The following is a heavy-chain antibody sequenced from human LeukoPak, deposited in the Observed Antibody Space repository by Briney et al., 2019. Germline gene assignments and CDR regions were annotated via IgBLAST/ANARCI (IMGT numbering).Heavy chain of an antibody. J-gene: IGHJ4*02. D-gene: IGHD4-17*01. CDR3: ARPGSVTIASLIDY. Sequence: ASVTVSCKPSGYTFTGYYIHWVRQAAGQGLESMGWINPNSGGINYAQKFQGRVTMTRDTSISTAYMELSRLRSDDTAVYYCARPGSVTIASLIDYWGQGTLVTVSS. V-gene: IGHV1-2*02. CDR2: INPNSGGI. CDR1: GYTFTGYY.